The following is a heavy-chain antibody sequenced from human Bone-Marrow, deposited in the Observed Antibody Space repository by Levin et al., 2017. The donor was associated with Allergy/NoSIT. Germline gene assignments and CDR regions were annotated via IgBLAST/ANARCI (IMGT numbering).Heavy chain of an antibody. D-gene: IGHD6-13*01. CDR3: ASCAAAGTSSGWCKQDY. J-gene: IGHJ4*02. CDR1: GFTFSSYW. V-gene: IGHV3-7*01. CDR2: IKQDGSEK. Sequence: PGESLKISCAASGFTFSSYWMSWVRQAPGKGLEWVANIKQDGSEKYYVDSVKGRFTISRDNAKNSLYLQMNSLRAEDTAVYYCASCAAAGTSSGWCKQDYWGQGTLVTVSS.